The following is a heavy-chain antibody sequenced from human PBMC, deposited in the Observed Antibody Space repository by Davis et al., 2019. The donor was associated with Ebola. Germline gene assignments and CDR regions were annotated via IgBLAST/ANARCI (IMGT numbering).Heavy chain of an antibody. CDR3: ARLGYCSGGSCFYLDY. CDR1: GFTFDDYG. CDR2: INWNGGST. J-gene: IGHJ4*02. V-gene: IGHV3-20*01. D-gene: IGHD2-15*01. Sequence: GGSLRLSCAASGFTFDDYGMSWVRQAPGKGLEWVSGINWNGGSTGYADSVKGRFTISRDNAKNSLYLQMNSLRAEDTALYHCARLGYCSGGSCFYLDYWGQGTLVTVSS.